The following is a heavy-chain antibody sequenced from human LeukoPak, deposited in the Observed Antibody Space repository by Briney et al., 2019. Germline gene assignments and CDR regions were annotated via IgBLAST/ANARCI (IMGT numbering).Heavy chain of an antibody. J-gene: IGHJ3*02. CDR2: INPNSGGT. CDR3: ARGREGRRQNYDFWSGTRRRASAFDI. V-gene: IGHV1-2*02. CDR1: GYTFTGYY. Sequence: ASVKVSCKASGYTFTGYYMHWVRQAPGQGLEWIGWINPNSGGTNYAQKFQGRVTMTRDTSISTAYMELSRLRSDDTAVYYCARGREGRRQNYDFWSGTRRRASAFDIWGQGTMVTVSS. D-gene: IGHD3-3*01.